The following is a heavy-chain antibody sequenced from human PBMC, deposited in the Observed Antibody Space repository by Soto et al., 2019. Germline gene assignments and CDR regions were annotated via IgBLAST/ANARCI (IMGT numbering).Heavy chain of an antibody. CDR3: ATSSSRAQYGMDV. CDR2: VSGSGGGT. V-gene: IGHV3-23*01. Sequence: EVQLLESGGGLVQPGGSLRLSCGASGFTFSSNAMNWVRQAPGKGLEWVAGVSGSGGGTSYADSVKGRFTISRDNSKDTLYLQMNSLRAEDTAVYYCATSSSRAQYGMDVWGQGTTVTVFS. J-gene: IGHJ6*02. CDR1: GFTFSSNA. D-gene: IGHD2-2*01.